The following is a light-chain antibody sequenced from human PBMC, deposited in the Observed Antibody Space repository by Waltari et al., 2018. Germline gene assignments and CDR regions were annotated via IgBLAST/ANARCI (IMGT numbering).Light chain of an antibody. CDR1: SSNIGSTT. V-gene: IGLV1-44*01. Sequence: QSVLTQPPSASGTPGQRVTLSCSGSSSNIGSTTLNCYRQLPGTAPKLLIYSNNQRPSGVPDRFSGSKSGTSASLAISGLQSEDEADYYCAAWDDSLNGLVVFGGGTKLTVL. CDR2: SNN. CDR3: AAWDDSLNGLVV. J-gene: IGLJ2*01.